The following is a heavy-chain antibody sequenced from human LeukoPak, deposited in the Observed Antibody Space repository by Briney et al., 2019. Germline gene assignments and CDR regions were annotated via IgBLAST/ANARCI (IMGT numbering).Heavy chain of an antibody. Sequence: SETLSLTCTVSGGSISSYYWSWIRQPPGKGLEWIGYIYYSGSTNYNPSLKSRVTISVDTSKNQFSLKLSSVTAADTAVYYCASGESVGYNWNPIDYWGQGTLVTVSS. D-gene: IGHD1-20*01. V-gene: IGHV4-59*01. CDR3: ASGESVGYNWNPIDY. CDR1: GGSISSYY. J-gene: IGHJ4*02. CDR2: IYYSGST.